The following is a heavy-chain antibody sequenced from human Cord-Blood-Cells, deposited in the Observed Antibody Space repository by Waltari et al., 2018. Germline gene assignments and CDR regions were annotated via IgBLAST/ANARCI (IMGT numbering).Heavy chain of an antibody. V-gene: IGHV3-21*01. Sequence: EVQLVESGGGLVKPGGSRRPAGAASGFTLSSDSMNWVRQAPGKGREWVSSISSSSSYIYYADSVKGRFTISRDNAKNSLYLQMNSLRAEDTAVYYCARSGYFGDAFDIWGQGTMVTVSS. CDR3: ARSGYFGDAFDI. J-gene: IGHJ3*02. D-gene: IGHD3-10*01. CDR1: GFTLSSDS. CDR2: ISSSSSYI.